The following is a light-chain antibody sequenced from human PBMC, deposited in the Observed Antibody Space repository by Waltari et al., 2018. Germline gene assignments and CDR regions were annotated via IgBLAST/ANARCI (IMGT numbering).Light chain of an antibody. CDR2: DAS. CDR3: QQRTKWPRT. J-gene: IGKJ1*01. Sequence: DIVLTQSPATLSLSPGERALLSCRASQSVSNYVAWYQQKPGQAPVILISDASNRASGIPARFSGRGSGTEFTLIISSLEPEEFATYYCQQRTKWPRTFGQGT. CDR1: QSVSNY. V-gene: IGKV3-11*01.